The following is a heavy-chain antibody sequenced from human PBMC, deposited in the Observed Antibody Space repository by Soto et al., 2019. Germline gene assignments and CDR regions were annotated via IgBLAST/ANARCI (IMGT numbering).Heavy chain of an antibody. CDR1: GASISSGXXX. Sequence: TLSLTCTVSGASISSGXXXXSWIRQSPGKGLQWIGYIYDSGSSYYNPSLKSRVTMSVDTSXXXFSLKLSSVTAADTAVYYCAREKXXNPGPKNFDYXGXXTXVTVSS. J-gene: IGHJ4*01. CDR3: AREKXXNPGPKNFDY. V-gene: IGHV4-30-4*01. CDR2: IYDSGSS.